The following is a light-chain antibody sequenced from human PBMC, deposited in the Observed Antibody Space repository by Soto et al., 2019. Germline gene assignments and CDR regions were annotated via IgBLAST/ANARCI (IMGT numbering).Light chain of an antibody. CDR1: SSDVGGYNY. Sequence: SALTQPASVSGSPGQSITISCTGTSSDVGGYNYVSWYQQHPGKAPKFMIYDVSNQPSGVSNRFSGSKSGNTASLTISGLQAEDEADYYCCSYTTSNTRQIVFGTGTKVTVL. CDR2: DVS. V-gene: IGLV2-14*01. CDR3: CSYTTSNTRQIV. J-gene: IGLJ1*01.